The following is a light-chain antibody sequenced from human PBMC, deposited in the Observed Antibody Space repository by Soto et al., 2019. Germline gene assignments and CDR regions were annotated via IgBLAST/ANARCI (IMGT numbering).Light chain of an antibody. Sequence: DIQMTQSPSSLSASVGDRVTSSCRASQAIVNHLAWLQQKPVKAPKSMIYAASTLQGGVSSKFSGSGSLTDFTLTIANAQPEVFATYYCQQYYSYPLTFGGG. J-gene: IGKJ4*01. CDR2: AAS. V-gene: IGKV1-16*02. CDR3: QQYYSYPLT. CDR1: QAIVNH.